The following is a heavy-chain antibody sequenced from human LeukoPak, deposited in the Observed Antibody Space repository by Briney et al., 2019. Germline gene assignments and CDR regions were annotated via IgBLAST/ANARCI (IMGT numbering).Heavy chain of an antibody. CDR1: GGSMSSYY. Sequence: ETLSLTCTVSGGSMSSYYWRWLRQPPGKGLEWIGYIYYSGSTNYNPSLKSRVTISVDTSKNQFSLKLSSVTAADTAVYYCAREPFGGYWGQGTLVTVSS. J-gene: IGHJ4*02. V-gene: IGHV4-59*01. D-gene: IGHD3-10*01. CDR2: IYYSGST. CDR3: AREPFGGY.